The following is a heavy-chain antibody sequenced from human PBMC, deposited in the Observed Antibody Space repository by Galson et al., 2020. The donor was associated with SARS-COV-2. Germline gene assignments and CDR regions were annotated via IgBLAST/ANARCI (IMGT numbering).Heavy chain of an antibody. CDR3: ARINAATVTIDY. J-gene: IGHJ4*02. CDR1: GFPLSTSGKC. V-gene: IGHV2-70*11. Sequence: SGPTLVNPTQTLTLTRTFSGFPLSTSGKCESWNRQPPGKALEWLARIDWDDDKYYSTSLKTRLTISKDTSKNQVVLTMTNMDPVDTATYYCARINAATVTIDYWGQGTLVTVSS. D-gene: IGHD4-17*01. CDR2: IDWDDDK.